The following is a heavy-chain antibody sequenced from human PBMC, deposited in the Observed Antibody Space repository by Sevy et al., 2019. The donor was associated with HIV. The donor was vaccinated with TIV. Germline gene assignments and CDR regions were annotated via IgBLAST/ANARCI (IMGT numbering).Heavy chain of an antibody. CDR2: ISNSGTSI. D-gene: IGHD4-17*01. V-gene: IGHV3-48*03. CDR3: AGDLPPSATTVAHFDY. J-gene: IGHJ4*02. Sequence: GGSLRLSCAASGFTFSSYEMNWVRQAPGKGLEWVSYISNSGTSIYYSDPVKVRFPISGDNAGNSLYLQMNSLRAEETAVYYCAGDLPPSATTVAHFDYWGQGTLVTVSS. CDR1: GFTFSSYE.